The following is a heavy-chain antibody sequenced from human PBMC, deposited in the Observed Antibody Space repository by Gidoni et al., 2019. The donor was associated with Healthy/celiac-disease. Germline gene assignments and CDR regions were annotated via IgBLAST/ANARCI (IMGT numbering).Heavy chain of an antibody. J-gene: IGHJ3*02. CDR1: GFTFRSYA. D-gene: IGHD2-2*01. CDR3: ARGGDIVVVPAASQYDMGAFDI. CDR2: ISYDGSNK. V-gene: IGHV3-30-3*01. Sequence: QVQLVESGGGVVQPGRSLRLSCAASGFTFRSYAMHWVRQDPGKGLEWVAVISYDGSNKYYADSVKGRFTISRDNSKNTLYLQMNSLRAEDTAVYYCARGGDIVVVPAASQYDMGAFDIWGQGTMVTVSS.